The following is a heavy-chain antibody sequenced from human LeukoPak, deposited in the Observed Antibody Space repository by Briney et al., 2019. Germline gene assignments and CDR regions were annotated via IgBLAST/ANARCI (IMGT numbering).Heavy chain of an antibody. CDR3: ARDTSSSWSYNWFDP. V-gene: IGHV1-46*01. CDR1: GYTFTSYY. J-gene: IGHJ5*02. D-gene: IGHD6-13*01. Sequence: ASVKVSCKASGYTFTSYYMHWVRQAPGQGLEWMGIINPSGGSTSYAQKFQGRVTMTRDTSTSTVYMELSSLRSEDTAVYYCARDTSSSWSYNWFDPWGQGTLVTVSS. CDR2: INPSGGST.